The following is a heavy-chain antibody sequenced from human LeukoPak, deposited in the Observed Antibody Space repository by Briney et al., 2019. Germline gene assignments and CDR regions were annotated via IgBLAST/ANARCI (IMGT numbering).Heavy chain of an antibody. J-gene: IGHJ4*02. D-gene: IGHD6-19*01. CDR3: ARSEDSSGWYAAYYFDF. CDR2: IYYSGST. CDR1: GGFISSYY. Sequence: SETLSLTCTVSGGFISSYYWSWIRQPPGKGLEWIGFIYYSGSTNYNPSLKSRVTISVDTSKNQFSLKLSSVTAADTALYYCARSEDSSGWYAAYYFDFWGQGTLVTVSS. V-gene: IGHV4-59*08.